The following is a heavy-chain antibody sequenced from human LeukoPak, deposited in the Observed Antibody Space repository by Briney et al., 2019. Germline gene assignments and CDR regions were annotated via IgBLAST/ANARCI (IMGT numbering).Heavy chain of an antibody. Sequence: NPGRSLRLSCAASGFTFSSYSMNWVRQAPGKGLEWVSSISSSSSYVYYADSVKGRFTISRDNAKNSLYLQMNSLRAEDTAVYYCASLPDGYNWNYVDYWGQGTLVTVSS. D-gene: IGHD1-20*01. J-gene: IGHJ4*02. CDR2: ISSSSSYV. CDR1: GFTFSSYS. CDR3: ASLPDGYNWNYVDY. V-gene: IGHV3-21*01.